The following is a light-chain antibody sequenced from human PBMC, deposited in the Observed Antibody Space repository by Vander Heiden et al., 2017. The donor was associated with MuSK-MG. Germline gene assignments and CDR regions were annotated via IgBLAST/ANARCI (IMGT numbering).Light chain of an antibody. CDR3: QQDHTPPYT. CDR2: WAS. CDR1: QGVFIIPNTKNF. V-gene: IGKV4-1*01. Sequence: DIVMIQSPASLAVSLGGRATINCKSSQGVFIIPNTKNFLAWYQQKPRQPPRLLIYWASTREPGVPDRFSGSGSGTDFTLTINSLQAEDVALYYCQQDHTPPYTFGQGTKVEVK. J-gene: IGKJ1*01.